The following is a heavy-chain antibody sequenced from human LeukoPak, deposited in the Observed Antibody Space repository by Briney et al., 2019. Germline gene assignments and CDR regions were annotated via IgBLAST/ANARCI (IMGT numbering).Heavy chain of an antibody. D-gene: IGHD6-13*01. J-gene: IGHJ6*02. CDR2: ISAYNGNT. V-gene: IGHV1-18*01. CDR1: GYTFTSYG. Sequence: ASVKVSCKASGYTFTSYGISWVRQAPGQGLEWMGWISAYNGNTNYPPRLQGRTTMTTDTSTSTAYMELRSLRSDDTAVYYCARERYMVAAAANYGMDVWGQGTTVTVSS. CDR3: ARERYMVAAAANYGMDV.